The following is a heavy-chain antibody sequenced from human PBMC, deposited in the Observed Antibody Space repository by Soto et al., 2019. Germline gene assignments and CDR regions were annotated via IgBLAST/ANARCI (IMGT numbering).Heavy chain of an antibody. J-gene: IGHJ5*01. CDR1: GYIFTSWR. V-gene: IGHV1-18*01. CDR2: INPYNGKT. CDR3: ARDSGGLDS. Sequence: ASVKVSCKASGYIFTSWRITWVRQAPGQGLEYMGWINPYNGKTNYAQKFQGRVTMTTDTSTNTAYMELGSLRSDDTALYYCARDSGGLDSWGKGTLVTVSS.